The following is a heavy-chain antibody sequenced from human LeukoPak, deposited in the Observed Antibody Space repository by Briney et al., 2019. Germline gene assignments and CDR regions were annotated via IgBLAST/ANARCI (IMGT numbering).Heavy chain of an antibody. CDR3: AKPSFLSMVRGFLDY. V-gene: IGHV3-23*01. CDR1: GFTFSSYA. J-gene: IGHJ4*02. Sequence: PGGSLRISCAASGFTFSSYAMSRVRQAPGKGLEWVSAISGSGGSTYYADSVKGRFTISRDNSKNTLYLQMNSLRAEDTAVYYWAKPSFLSMVRGFLDYWGQGTLVNVSS. CDR2: ISGSGGST. D-gene: IGHD3-10*01.